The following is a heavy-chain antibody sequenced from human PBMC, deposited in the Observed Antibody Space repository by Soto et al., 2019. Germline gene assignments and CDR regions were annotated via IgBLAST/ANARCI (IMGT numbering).Heavy chain of an antibody. Sequence: PVGSLRLSCASSVFTFSTYWMSWVRQAPGKWLEWVANINQDGSGKYYVDSVKGRFTISRDNARNSVFLQMNSLRAEDTAMYYCPSRHRGTPWDNWGQGTLVNVS. V-gene: IGHV3-7*01. D-gene: IGHD1-1*01. J-gene: IGHJ4*02. CDR1: VFTFSTYW. CDR3: PSRHRGTPWDN. CDR2: INQDGSGK.